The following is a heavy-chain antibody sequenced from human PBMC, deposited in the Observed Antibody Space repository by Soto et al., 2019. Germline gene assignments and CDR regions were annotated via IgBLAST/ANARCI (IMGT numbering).Heavy chain of an antibody. Sequence: QPGGSLRLSCAASGFTFSSYAMSWVRQAPGKGLEWVSAISGSGGSTYYADSVKGRFTISRDNSKNTLYLQMNSLRAEDTAVYYCANSNGGYSWFDPWGQGTLVTVSS. CDR3: ANSNGGYSWFDP. CDR2: ISGSGGST. J-gene: IGHJ5*02. CDR1: GFTFSSYA. D-gene: IGHD2-8*01. V-gene: IGHV3-23*01.